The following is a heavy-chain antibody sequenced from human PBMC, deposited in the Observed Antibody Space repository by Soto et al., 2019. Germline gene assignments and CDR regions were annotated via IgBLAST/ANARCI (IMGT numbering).Heavy chain of an antibody. D-gene: IGHD3-22*01. CDR3: ASFSPAYYYDSSGYSNDAFDI. J-gene: IGHJ3*02. CDR1: GGTFSSYA. V-gene: IGHV1-69*13. CDR2: IIPIFGTA. Sequence: SVKVSCKASGGTFSSYAISWVRQAPGQGLEWMGGIIPIFGTANYAQKFQGRVTITADESTGTAYMELSSLRSEDTAVYYCASFSPAYYYDSSGYSNDAFDIWGQGTMVTVSS.